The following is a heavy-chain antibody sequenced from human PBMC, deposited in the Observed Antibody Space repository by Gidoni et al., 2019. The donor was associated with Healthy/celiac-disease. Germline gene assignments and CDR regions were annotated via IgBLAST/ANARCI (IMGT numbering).Heavy chain of an antibody. V-gene: IGHV4-39*07. CDR2: IYYSGST. D-gene: IGHD4-17*01. Sequence: QLQLQESGPGLVKPSETLSLTCTVSGGSISSSSYYWGWIRQPPGKGLEWIGSIYYSGSTYYNPSLQSRVPISVDTSKTQFSLKLSSVTAADTAVYYCARDSVTQDYYGMDVWGQGTTVTVSS. CDR3: ARDSVTQDYYGMDV. CDR1: GGSISSSSYY. J-gene: IGHJ6*02.